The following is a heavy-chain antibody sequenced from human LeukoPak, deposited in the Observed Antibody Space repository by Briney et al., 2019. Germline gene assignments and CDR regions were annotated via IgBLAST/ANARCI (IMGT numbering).Heavy chain of an antibody. V-gene: IGHV1-69*13. CDR2: IIPIFGTA. CDR3: ARSRFFIVVVTGYYGMDV. J-gene: IGHJ6*02. Sequence: GASVKVSCKASGGTFSSYAISWVRQAPGQGLEWMGGIIPIFGTANYAQKFQGRVTITADESTSTAYMELSSLRSGDTAVYYCARSRFFIVVVTGYYGMDVWGQGTTVTVSS. CDR1: GGTFSSYA. D-gene: IGHD2-21*02.